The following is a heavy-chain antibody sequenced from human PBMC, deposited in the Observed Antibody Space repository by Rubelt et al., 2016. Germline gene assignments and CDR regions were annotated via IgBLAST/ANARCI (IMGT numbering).Heavy chain of an antibody. Sequence: QVPLVQSGAEVKKPGASVKVSCKASGYTFTSYGISWVRQAPGQGLEWRGGISAYNGTTNYPHTLQGRAPIPTDTSTSTADMERRSLRSDDAAVYYCARDQIPPGLFDYWGQGTLVTVSS. CDR3: ARDQIPPGLFDY. CDR1: GYTFTSYG. V-gene: IGHV1-18*01. CDR2: ISAYNGTT. J-gene: IGHJ4*02. D-gene: IGHD2-2*02.